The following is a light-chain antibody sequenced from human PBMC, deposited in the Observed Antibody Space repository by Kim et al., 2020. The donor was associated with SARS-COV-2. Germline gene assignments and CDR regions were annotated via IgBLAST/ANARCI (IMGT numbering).Light chain of an antibody. V-gene: IGLV1-44*01. CDR1: SSNIGSNA. CDR2: SNN. CDR3: AAWDDRLNGVV. Sequence: GQRVTISCSGSSSNIGSNAVNWYQHLPGTAPQLLIYSNNQRPSGVPDRFSASKSGTSASLAISGLQSEDEADYYCAAWDDRLNGVVFGGGTQLTVL. J-gene: IGLJ2*01.